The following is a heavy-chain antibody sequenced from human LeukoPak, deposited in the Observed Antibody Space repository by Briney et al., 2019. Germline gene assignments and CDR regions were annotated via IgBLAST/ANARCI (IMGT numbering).Heavy chain of an antibody. Sequence: PGGSLRLSCAGSGFTFGNYAMSWVRQAPGKGLEWVSTIIGSGSNTYYADSVKGRFTISRDNSKNTLYLQMNSLRAEDTAEYYCAKKPAAGYCSGGSCSTYYCYNGMDVWGQGTTVTVSS. CDR3: AKKPAAGYCSGGSCSTYYCYNGMDV. CDR1: GFTFGNYA. CDR2: IIGSGSNT. J-gene: IGHJ6*02. D-gene: IGHD2-15*01. V-gene: IGHV3-23*01.